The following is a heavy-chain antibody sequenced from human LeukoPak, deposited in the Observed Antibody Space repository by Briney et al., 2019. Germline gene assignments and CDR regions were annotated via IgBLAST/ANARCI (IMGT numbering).Heavy chain of an antibody. J-gene: IGHJ1*01. V-gene: IGHV4-4*07. Sequence: SETLSLTCTVSGGSISTYYWSWIRQPAGKGLEWIGRMYTSGETNYKPTLTSRVTISLDTSKNQFSLGLTSVTAADTAVYYCAAGSQSRALIKWGQGTLVTVSS. CDR3: AAGSQSRALIK. CDR2: MYTSGET. D-gene: IGHD6-6*01. CDR1: GGSISTYY.